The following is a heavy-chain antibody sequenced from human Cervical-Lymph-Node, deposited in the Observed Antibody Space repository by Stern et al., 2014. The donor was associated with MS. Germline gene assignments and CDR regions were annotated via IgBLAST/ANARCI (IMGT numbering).Heavy chain of an antibody. CDR3: ATLFEVGDTDY. V-gene: IGHV3-21*01. D-gene: IGHD3-3*01. J-gene: IGHJ4*02. CDR2: IDKSGSYK. Sequence: QLVQSGGGLVKPGGSLRLSCAASGFTFSRNGMNWVRQAPGKGLEWVSSIDKSGSYKFYADSVMGRFTISRDNAKNSLYLQMGSLRAEDTAVYYCATLFEVGDTDYWGQGTLVTVSS. CDR1: GFTFSRNG.